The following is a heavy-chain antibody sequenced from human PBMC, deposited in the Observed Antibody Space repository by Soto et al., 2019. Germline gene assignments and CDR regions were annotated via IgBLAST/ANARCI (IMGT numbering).Heavy chain of an antibody. CDR3: ARLEFWSGYQYFDD. CDR2: IYYSGST. V-gene: IGHV4-39*01. CDR1: GGSISSSSYY. J-gene: IGHJ4*02. Sequence: SETLSLTCTVSGGSISSSSYYWGWIRQPPGKGLEWVGSIYYSGSTYYNPSLKSRVTISVDTSKNQFSLKLSFVTAADTAVYYCARLEFWSGYQYFDDWGQGTLGTVSS. D-gene: IGHD3-3*01.